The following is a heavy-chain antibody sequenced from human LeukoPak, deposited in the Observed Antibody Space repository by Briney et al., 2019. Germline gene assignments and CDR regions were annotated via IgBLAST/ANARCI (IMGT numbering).Heavy chain of an antibody. J-gene: IGHJ4*02. CDR3: AGERGEEYSSGWYKRNYFDN. Sequence: PETLSLTCTVSGDSFSSVTDYWAWIRQPPGKGLEWIASGDYSGGTYYNPSLESRVAISADMSKNQFSLKLTSVTGADTAVYYCAGERGEEYSSGWYKRNYFDNWGQGIRVTVSS. CDR1: GDSFSSVTDY. CDR2: GDYSGGT. D-gene: IGHD6-19*01. V-gene: IGHV4-39*07.